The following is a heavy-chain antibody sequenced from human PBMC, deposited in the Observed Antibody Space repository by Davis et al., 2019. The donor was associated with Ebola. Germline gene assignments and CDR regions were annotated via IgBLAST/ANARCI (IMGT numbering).Heavy chain of an antibody. J-gene: IGHJ5*02. CDR1: GFTFSDYY. CDR3: ARDITIFGVVPNRFDP. D-gene: IGHD3-3*01. CDR2: ISSTGSTI. V-gene: IGHV3-11*01. Sequence: GESLKISCAASGFTFSDYYMSWIRQAPGKGLEWVSYISSTGSTIYYADSVKGRFTISRDNAKNSLYLQMNTLRAEDTAVYYCARDITIFGVVPNRFDPWGQGTLVTVSS.